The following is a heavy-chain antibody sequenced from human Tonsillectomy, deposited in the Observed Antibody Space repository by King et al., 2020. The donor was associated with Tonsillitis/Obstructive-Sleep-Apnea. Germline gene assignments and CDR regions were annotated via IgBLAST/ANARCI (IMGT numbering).Heavy chain of an antibody. Sequence: QLQESGPGLVKPSGTLSLTCAVSGGSISSSNWWSWVRQPPGKGLEWIGEIYHSGSTNYTPSLKSRVTISVDKSKNQFSLKLSSVTAADTAVYYCASGEIEDAYYDFWSGYYRANYFDYWGQGTLVTVSS. J-gene: IGHJ4*02. CDR1: GGSISSSNW. CDR3: ASGEIEDAYYDFWSGYYRANYFDY. V-gene: IGHV4-4*02. D-gene: IGHD3-3*01. CDR2: IYHSGST.